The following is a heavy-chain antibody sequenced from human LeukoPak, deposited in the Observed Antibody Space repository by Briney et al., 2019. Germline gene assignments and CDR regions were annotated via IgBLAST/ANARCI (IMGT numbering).Heavy chain of an antibody. J-gene: IGHJ4*02. CDR1: GGTFSSYA. CDR2: IIPIFGTA. Sequence: ASVKVSCKASGGTFSSYAISWVRQAPGQGLEWMGRIIPIFGTANYAQKFQGRVTITTDESTSTAYMELSSLRSEDTAVYYCARDPFNSNYYFDYWGQGTLVTVSS. D-gene: IGHD4-11*01. CDR3: ARDPFNSNYYFDY. V-gene: IGHV1-69*05.